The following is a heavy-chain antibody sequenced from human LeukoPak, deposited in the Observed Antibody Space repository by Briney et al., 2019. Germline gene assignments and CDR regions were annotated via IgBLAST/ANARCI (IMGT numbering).Heavy chain of an antibody. CDR1: GFTFSSYS. D-gene: IGHD1-20*01. CDR2: ISSSSSYI. Sequence: GGSLRLSCAASGFTFSSYSMNWVRQAPGKGLEWVSSISSSSSYIYYADSVKGRFTISRDSSKNTLYLQMNSLRAEDTALYYCARDLTGTGDYWGQGTLVTVSS. CDR3: ARDLTGTGDY. V-gene: IGHV3-21*01. J-gene: IGHJ4*02.